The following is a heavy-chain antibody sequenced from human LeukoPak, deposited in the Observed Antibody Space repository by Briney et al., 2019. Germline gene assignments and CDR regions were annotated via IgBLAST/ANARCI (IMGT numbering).Heavy chain of an antibody. V-gene: IGHV3-21*01. J-gene: IGHJ2*01. CDR3: ARDRGTNGRVYWYFDL. Sequence: GGSLRLSCAVSGIAFSTYDMTWVRQAPGKGLEWISSVSGIAGSINYADSVKGRFTISRDDAKNSLSLQMNSLRAEDTAVYYCARDRGTNGRVYWYFDLWGRGTLVTVSS. D-gene: IGHD2-8*01. CDR2: VSGIAGSI. CDR1: GIAFSTYD.